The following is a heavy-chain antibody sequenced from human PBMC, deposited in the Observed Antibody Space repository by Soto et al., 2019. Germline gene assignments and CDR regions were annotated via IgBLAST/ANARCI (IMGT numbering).Heavy chain of an antibody. CDR1: GFTVSSNY. Sequence: AGSLRLSCVASGFTVSSNYLSWVRQAPGKGLEWVSIIYTGGSTYCADSVKGRFTISRDNSKNTVYLQMSSLRAEDTAVYYCARAADYKNYEGSYYYGMDVWGQGTTFPVSS. D-gene: IGHD4-4*01. CDR3: ARAADYKNYEGSYYYGMDV. CDR2: IYTGGST. J-gene: IGHJ6*02. V-gene: IGHV3-53*01.